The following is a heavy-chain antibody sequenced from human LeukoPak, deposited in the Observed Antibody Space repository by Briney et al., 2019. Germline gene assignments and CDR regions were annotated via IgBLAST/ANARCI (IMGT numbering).Heavy chain of an antibody. CDR2: ISGSSTYT. CDR3: ARSDGPTDAFDI. V-gene: IGHV3-21*01. Sequence: GGSLRLSCTVSGFTFSSYSMNWVRQAPGKGLEWILSISGSSTYTLYTDSVKGRFTISRDNAKNPLYLQMNSLRAEDTAVYYCARSDGPTDAFDIWGRGTMVTLSS. J-gene: IGHJ3*02. CDR1: GFTFSSYS. D-gene: IGHD4/OR15-4a*01.